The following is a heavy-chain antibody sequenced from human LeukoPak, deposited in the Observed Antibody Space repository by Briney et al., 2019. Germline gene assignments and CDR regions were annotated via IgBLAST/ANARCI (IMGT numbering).Heavy chain of an antibody. J-gene: IGHJ4*02. CDR1: GFTFSNYD. Sequence: GGSLRLSCAASGFTFSNYDMGWVRQAPGKGLEWVSVISAGGNNTLYADSVRGRFTISRDNSRNAVDPQMNSLRAEDTAVYYCGKRSTSLRGRGNYWGQGALVTVSS. V-gene: IGHV3-23*01. CDR3: GKRSTSLRGRGNY. D-gene: IGHD2-2*01. CDR2: ISAGGNNT.